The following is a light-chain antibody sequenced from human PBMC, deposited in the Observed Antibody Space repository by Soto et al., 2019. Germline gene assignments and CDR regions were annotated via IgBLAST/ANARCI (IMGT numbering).Light chain of an antibody. CDR2: DAS. V-gene: IGKV3D-15*01. J-gene: IGKJ4*01. CDR1: QSVSTN. Sequence: VMTQSPCTLSVSPGETATLSCGTSQSVSTNLAWYQQKPGQPPRLLIYDASTRATGIPARFRGSGSGTEFTLTISYLRPEDFAVYFCQQYHDWVTFGGGTKVDIK. CDR3: QQYHDWVT.